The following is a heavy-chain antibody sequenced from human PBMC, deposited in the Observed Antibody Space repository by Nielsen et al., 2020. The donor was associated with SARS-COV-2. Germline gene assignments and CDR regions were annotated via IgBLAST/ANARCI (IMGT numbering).Heavy chain of an antibody. CDR1: GFTVSSNY. V-gene: IGHV3-53*01. J-gene: IGHJ4*02. D-gene: IGHD1-26*01. CDR2: IYSGGST. Sequence: GGSLRLSCAASGFTVSSNYMSWVRQAPGKGLEWVSVIYSGGSTYYADSVKGRFTISRDNSKNTLYLQMNSLRAEDTAVYYCAKDQKSGIVGATAFDYWGQGTLVTVSS. CDR3: AKDQKSGIVGATAFDY.